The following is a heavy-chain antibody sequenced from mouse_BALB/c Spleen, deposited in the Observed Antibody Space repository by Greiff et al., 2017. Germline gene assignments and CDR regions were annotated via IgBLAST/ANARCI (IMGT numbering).Heavy chain of an antibody. V-gene: IGHV1-77*01. CDR1: GYTFTDYY. CDR2: IYPGSGNT. J-gene: IGHJ2*01. Sequence: VQLQQSGAELPRPGASVKLSCKASGYTFTDYYINWVKQRTGQGLEWIGEIYPGSGNTYYNEKFKGKATLTADKSSSTAYMQLSSLTSEDSAVYFCARGELVYYFDYWGQGTTLTVSS. D-gene: IGHD4-1*01. CDR3: ARGELVYYFDY.